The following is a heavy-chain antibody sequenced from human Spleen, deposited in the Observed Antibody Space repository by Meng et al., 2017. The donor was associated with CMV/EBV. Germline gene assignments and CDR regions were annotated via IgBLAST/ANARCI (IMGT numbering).Heavy chain of an antibody. CDR3: ARGSMIDY. V-gene: IGHV1-18*04. CDR1: GYTFTSYY. J-gene: IGHJ4*02. CDR2: ISASTGDT. D-gene: IGHD2/OR15-2a*01. Sequence: ASVKVSCKASGYTFTSYYMHWVRQAPGQGLEWMGWISASTGDTSYAQNIQGRLTMTTDTSTSTAYMEVRSLRSDDTAVYYCARGSMIDYWGQGTLVTVSS.